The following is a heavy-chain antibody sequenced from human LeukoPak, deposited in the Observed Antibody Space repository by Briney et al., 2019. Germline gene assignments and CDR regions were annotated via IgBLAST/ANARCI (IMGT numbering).Heavy chain of an antibody. Sequence: GGSLRLSCAASGFTFSSYGMHWVRQAPGKGLEWVAVISYDGSNKYYAGSVKGRFTISRDNSKNTLYLQMNSLRAEDTAVYYCAKARGYSSGWSPHYYYGMDVWGQGTTVTVSS. CDR1: GFTFSSYG. V-gene: IGHV3-30*18. CDR2: ISYDGSNK. D-gene: IGHD6-19*01. J-gene: IGHJ6*02. CDR3: AKARGYSSGWSPHYYYGMDV.